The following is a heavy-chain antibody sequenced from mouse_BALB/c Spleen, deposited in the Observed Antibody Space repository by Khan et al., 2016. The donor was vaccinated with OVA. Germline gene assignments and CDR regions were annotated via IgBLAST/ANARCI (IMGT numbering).Heavy chain of an antibody. J-gene: IGHJ4*01. CDR3: AKQNHGTHYAVDY. V-gene: IGHV2-3*01. Sequence: QVQLKESGPGLVAPSQSLSITCTVSGFSLTTYGVSWVRQPPGKGLEWLGVIWGDGNTNYHSALKSRLSISKDNSKSHVFLKLNRLQTDDTATYYCAKQNHGTHYAVDYWGQGTSVTVSS. D-gene: IGHD2-1*01. CDR2: IWGDGNT. CDR1: GFSLTTYG.